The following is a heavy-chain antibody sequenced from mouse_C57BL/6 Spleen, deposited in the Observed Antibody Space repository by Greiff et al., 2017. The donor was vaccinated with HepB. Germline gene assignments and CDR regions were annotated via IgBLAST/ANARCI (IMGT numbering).Heavy chain of an antibody. CDR2: IYPGDGDT. V-gene: IGHV1-80*01. D-gene: IGHD1-1*01. CDR3: ARGGTATVVSSFDY. CDR1: GYAFSSYW. Sequence: QVHVKQSGAELVKPGASVKISCKASGYAFSSYWMNWVKQRPGKGLEWIGQIYPGDGDTNYNGKFKGKATLTADKSSSTAYMQLSSLTSADSAVYFWARGGTATVVSSFDYWGQGTTLTVSS. J-gene: IGHJ2*01.